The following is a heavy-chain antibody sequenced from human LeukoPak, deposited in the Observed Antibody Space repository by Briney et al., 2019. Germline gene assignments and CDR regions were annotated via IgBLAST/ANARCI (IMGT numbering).Heavy chain of an antibody. J-gene: IGHJ4*02. CDR1: GFTFSSYA. CDR2: ISYDGSNK. D-gene: IGHD6-13*01. Sequence: GGSLRLSCAASGFTFSSYAMHWVRQAPGKGLEWVAVISYDGSNKYYADSVKGRFTISRDNAKNSLYLQMNSLRAEDTAVYYCARATDGYSSYYFDYWGQGTLVTVSS. V-gene: IGHV3-30-3*01. CDR3: ARATDGYSSYYFDY.